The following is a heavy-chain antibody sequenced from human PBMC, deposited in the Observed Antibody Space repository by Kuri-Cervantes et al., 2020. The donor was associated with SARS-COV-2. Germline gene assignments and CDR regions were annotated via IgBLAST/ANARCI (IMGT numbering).Heavy chain of an antibody. Sequence: ETLSLTCSASGFSFSSYAMHWVRQPPGKGLEYVSAISSNGGSTYYADSVKGRFTISRDNSKSTLYLQMSSLRAEDTAVYYCVKDPKGFGVSFLVAAFDIWGQGTMVTVSS. J-gene: IGHJ3*02. D-gene: IGHD3-3*02. CDR3: VKDPKGFGVSFLVAAFDI. CDR2: ISSNGGST. CDR1: GFSFSSYA. V-gene: IGHV3-64D*08.